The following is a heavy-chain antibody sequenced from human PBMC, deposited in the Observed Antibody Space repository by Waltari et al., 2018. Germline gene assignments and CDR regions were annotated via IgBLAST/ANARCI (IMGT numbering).Heavy chain of an antibody. CDR3: AKSGRSPWAFDI. CDR2: IGGSTGST. D-gene: IGHD3-10*01. V-gene: IGHV3-23*04. J-gene: IGHJ3*02. Sequence: EVQLVESGGGLVQPGGSLRLSCTASGFTFSSYGMTWVRQAPGKGLKWVSAIGGSTGSTNYADSVRGRFTISRDNSKNTLYLQMNSLRAEDTALYYCAKSGRSPWAFDIWGQGTMVTVSS. CDR1: GFTFSSYG.